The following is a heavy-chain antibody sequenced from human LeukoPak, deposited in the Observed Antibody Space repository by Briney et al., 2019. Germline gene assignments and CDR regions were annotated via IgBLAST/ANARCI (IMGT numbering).Heavy chain of an antibody. CDR1: GYTFTSYD. Sequence: GASVKVSCKASGYTFTSYDINWVRQATGQGLEWMGWMNPNSGNTGYAQKFQGRVTMTRDTSTSTVYMELSSLRSEDTAVYYCASSLKYIPYMDVWGKGTTVTISS. CDR3: ASSLKYIPYMDV. V-gene: IGHV1-8*02. CDR2: MNPNSGNT. J-gene: IGHJ6*03. D-gene: IGHD2-2*02.